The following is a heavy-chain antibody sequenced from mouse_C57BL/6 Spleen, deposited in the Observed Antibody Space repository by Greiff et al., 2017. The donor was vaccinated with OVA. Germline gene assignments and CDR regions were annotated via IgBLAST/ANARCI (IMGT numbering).Heavy chain of an antibody. CDR1: GFTFSSYA. V-gene: IGHV5-4*01. Sequence: EVNVVESGGGLVKPGGSLKLSCAASGFTFSSYAMSWVRQTPEKRLEWVATISDGGSYTYYPDNVKGRFTISRDNAKNNLYLQMSHLKSENTAMYYCAGDEGYDYDYFDYWGQGTTLTVSS. J-gene: IGHJ2*01. CDR2: ISDGGSYT. CDR3: AGDEGYDYDYFDY. D-gene: IGHD2-4*01.